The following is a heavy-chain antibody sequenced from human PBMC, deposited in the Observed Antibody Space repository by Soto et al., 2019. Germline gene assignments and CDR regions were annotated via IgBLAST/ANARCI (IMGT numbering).Heavy chain of an antibody. CDR2: ISHDGSEK. V-gene: IGHV3-30*18. CDR1: GFMFSGYG. D-gene: IGHD3-3*01. J-gene: IGHJ5*02. CDR3: AKLVGGVKAIGAPGDWLDP. Sequence: QVQLVESGGGVVQPGDSLRLSCAASGFMFSGYGMPWIRQAAGKGLEWVAVISHDGSEKYYGDSVKGRCTVSRDNSNNTLFLQIDSLRAEDTAVYYCAKLVGGVKAIGAPGDWLDPWGQGTLVTVSS.